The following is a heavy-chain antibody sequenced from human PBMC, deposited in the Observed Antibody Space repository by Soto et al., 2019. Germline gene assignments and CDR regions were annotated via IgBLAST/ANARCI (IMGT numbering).Heavy chain of an antibody. J-gene: IGHJ5*02. CDR1: GGSISSGDYY. CDR2: IYYSGST. D-gene: IGHD3-10*01. Sequence: PSETLSLTCTVSGGSISSGDYYWSWIRQPPGKGLEWIGYIYYSGSTYYNPSLKSRVTISVDTSKNQFSLRLSSVTAADTAVYYCARGAKAPGGWFGELTGWFDPWGQGTWSPSPQ. CDR3: ARGAKAPGGWFGELTGWFDP. V-gene: IGHV4-30-4*01.